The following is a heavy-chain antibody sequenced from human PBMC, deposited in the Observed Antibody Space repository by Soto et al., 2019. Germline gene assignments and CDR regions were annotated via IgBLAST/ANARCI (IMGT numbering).Heavy chain of an antibody. CDR2: ISSSGSTI. CDR3: ARDGGSSSWSYYYYYYGMDV. V-gene: IGHV3-11*01. Sequence: SLRLSCAASGFTFSDYYMSWIRQAPGKGLELVSYISSSGSTIYYADSVKGRFTISRDNAKNSLYLQMNSLRAEDTAVYYCARDGGSSSWSYYYYYYGMDVWGQGXTVTVYS. J-gene: IGHJ6*02. D-gene: IGHD6-13*01. CDR1: GFTFSDYY.